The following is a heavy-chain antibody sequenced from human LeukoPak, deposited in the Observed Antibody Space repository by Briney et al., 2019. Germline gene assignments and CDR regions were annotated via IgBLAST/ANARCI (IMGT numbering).Heavy chain of an antibody. CDR1: GYTFTNYY. CDR2: INPSGGRT. CDR3: AREFDSTSAFYT. D-gene: IGHD2/OR15-2a*01. Sequence: ASVKVLFKASGYTFTNYYMHWVRQAPGHGLEWMGIINPSGGRTIYAQKFQGRVTMTSDTSTSTVYMELSSLRSEDTAVYYCAREFDSTSAFYTCGEGTMVTVSS. J-gene: IGHJ3*02. V-gene: IGHV1-46*01.